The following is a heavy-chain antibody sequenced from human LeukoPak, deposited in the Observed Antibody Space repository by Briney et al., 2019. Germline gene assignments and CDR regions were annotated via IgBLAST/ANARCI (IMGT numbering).Heavy chain of an antibody. Sequence: PSQTLSLTCTVSSGSISSGSYYWSWIRQPAGKGLEWIGRMYSSGSTNYNPPLQSRVTISRDTSKNQFSLNLSSVTAADTAIYYCARGIALTGSTKGDWFDPWGQGTLVTVSS. V-gene: IGHV4-61*02. CDR1: SGSISSGSYY. J-gene: IGHJ5*02. D-gene: IGHD1-20*01. CDR2: MYSSGST. CDR3: ARGIALTGSTKGDWFDP.